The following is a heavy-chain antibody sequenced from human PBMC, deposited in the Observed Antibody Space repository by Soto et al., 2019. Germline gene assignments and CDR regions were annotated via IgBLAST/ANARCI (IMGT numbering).Heavy chain of an antibody. V-gene: IGHV1-18*04. D-gene: IGHD6-13*01. CDR1: GYSFTGNS. CDR2: INAYNGNT. Sequence: ASVKVSCKASGYSFTGNSMHWVRQAPGQGLEWMGWINAYNGNTNYAQKLQGRVTMTTDTSTSTAYMELRSLRSDDTAVYYCARSIAAAGPFDYWGQGTLVTVSS. J-gene: IGHJ4*02. CDR3: ARSIAAAGPFDY.